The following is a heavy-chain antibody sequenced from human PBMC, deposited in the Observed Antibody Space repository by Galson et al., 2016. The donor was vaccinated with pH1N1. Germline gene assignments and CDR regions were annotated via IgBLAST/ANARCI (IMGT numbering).Heavy chain of an antibody. D-gene: IGHD4-17*01. J-gene: IGHJ4*02. CDR1: GFTFSDYW. Sequence: SLRLSCAASGFTFSDYWMSWVRQAPGKGLEWVANINQDDSRKNYVASERGRFTISTDNAKNSMFSQMNSLRVEDTAVDYCASKRYGDPNYWGQGALVTVSS. CDR3: ASKRYGDPNY. CDR2: INQDDSRK. V-gene: IGHV3-7*05.